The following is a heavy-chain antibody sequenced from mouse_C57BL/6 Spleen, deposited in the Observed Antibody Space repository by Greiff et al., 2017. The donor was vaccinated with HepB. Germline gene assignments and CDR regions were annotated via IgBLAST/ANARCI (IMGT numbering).Heavy chain of an antibody. CDR2: ISDGGSYT. CDR3: AREAYYDYDRGYFDV. CDR1: GFTFSSYA. J-gene: IGHJ1*03. D-gene: IGHD2-4*01. V-gene: IGHV5-4*01. Sequence: DVHLVESGGGLVKPGGSLKLSCAASGFTFSSYAMSWVRQTPEKRLEWVATISDGGSYTYYPDNVKGRFTISRDNAKNNLYLQMSHLKSEDTAMYYCAREAYYDYDRGYFDVWGTGTTVTVSS.